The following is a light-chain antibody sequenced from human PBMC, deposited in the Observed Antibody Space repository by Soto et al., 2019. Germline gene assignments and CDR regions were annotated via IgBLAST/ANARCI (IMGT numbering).Light chain of an antibody. V-gene: IGKV3-20*01. CDR2: GTS. J-gene: IGKJ3*01. CDR1: QSVSSSY. Sequence: EIVLTQSPGTLSLSPGEGATLSCRASQSVSSSYLAWYQQKPGQSPRLLIYGTSNRATGIPDRFSGSGSGTGFTLTISRLEPEDFAVYWCQQYTDSPFTFGPGTKVDIK. CDR3: QQYTDSPFT.